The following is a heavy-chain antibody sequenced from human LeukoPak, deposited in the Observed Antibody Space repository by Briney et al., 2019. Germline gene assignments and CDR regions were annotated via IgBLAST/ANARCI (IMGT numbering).Heavy chain of an antibody. CDR3: AKSAGIAQYYYYGMDV. CDR2: ITWNSGTI. D-gene: IGHD6-13*01. CDR1: GFTFYDYA. Sequence: PGRSLRLSCAASGFTFYDYAMHWVRQAPGKGLEWVSGITWNSGTIGYADSVKGRFTISRDNAKNSLYLQMNSLRAEDTALYYCAKSAGIAQYYYYGMDVWGQGTTVTVSS. J-gene: IGHJ6*02. V-gene: IGHV3-9*01.